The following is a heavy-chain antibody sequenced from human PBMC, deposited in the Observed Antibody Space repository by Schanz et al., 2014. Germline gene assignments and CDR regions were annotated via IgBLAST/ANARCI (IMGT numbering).Heavy chain of an antibody. CDR2: FIPILDVG. J-gene: IGHJ3*02. CDR3: ARGTMPGTFDI. CDR1: GYTFSDYY. Sequence: QVQLVQSGAEVKKPGASVKVSCKASGYTFSDYYIHWVRQARGQGLEWVGRFIPILDVGNYAQQFHGRVTFTADKSTSTAYMELSSLRYEDTALYYCARGTMPGTFDIWGQGTMVTVSS. V-gene: IGHV1-69*09. D-gene: IGHD2-2*01.